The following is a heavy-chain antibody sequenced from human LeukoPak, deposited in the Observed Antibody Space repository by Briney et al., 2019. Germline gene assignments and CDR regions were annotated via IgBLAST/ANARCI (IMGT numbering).Heavy chain of an antibody. CDR1: GYTFTSYG. V-gene: IGHV1-18*01. CDR2: ISAYNGNT. Sequence: ASVKVSCKASGYTFTSYGISWVRQAPGQGLEWMGWISAYNGNTNYAQKLQGRVTMTTDTSTSTAYMELRSLRSDDTDVYYCARDWGKVFSPRAFDIWGQGTMVTVSS. J-gene: IGHJ3*02. D-gene: IGHD7-27*01. CDR3: ARDWGKVFSPRAFDI.